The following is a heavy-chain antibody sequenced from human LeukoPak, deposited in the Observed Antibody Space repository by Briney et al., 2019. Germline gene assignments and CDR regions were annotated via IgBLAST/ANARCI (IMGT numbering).Heavy chain of an antibody. V-gene: IGHV4-61*01. Sequence: PSETLSLTCTVSGGSVSSGSYYWSWIRQPPGKGLEWIGYIYYSGSTNHNPSLKSRVTISVDTSKNQFSLKLSSVTAADTAVYYCSGQVSYYYGMDVWGKGTTVTVSS. CDR1: GGSVSSGSYY. CDR2: IYYSGST. J-gene: IGHJ6*04. CDR3: SGQVSYYYGMDV.